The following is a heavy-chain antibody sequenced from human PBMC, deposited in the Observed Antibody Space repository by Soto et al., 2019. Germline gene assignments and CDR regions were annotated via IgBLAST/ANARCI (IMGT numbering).Heavy chain of an antibody. V-gene: IGHV1-8*01. CDR1: GYTFTSYD. CDR3: AREKYYYGSGSYPPTGYMDV. CDR2: MNPNSGNT. J-gene: IGHJ6*03. D-gene: IGHD3-10*01. Sequence: GASVKVSCKASGYTFTSYDINWVRQATGQGLEWMGWMNPNSGNTGYAQKFQGRVTMTRNTSISTAYMELSSLRSEDTAVYYCAREKYYYGSGSYPPTGYMDVWGKGTTVTVSS.